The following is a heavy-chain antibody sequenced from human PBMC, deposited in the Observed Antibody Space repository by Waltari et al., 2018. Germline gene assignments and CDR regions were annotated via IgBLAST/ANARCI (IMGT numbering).Heavy chain of an antibody. CDR3: ARHAGYGRDKFDP. CDR1: GDSISRAHY. Sequence: QVQLQESGPGLKKPSETLSLTCRVSGDSISRAHYWGWIRQPPAKGLEWIGSINHSGSTYSNPSLRGRVTTSVDTPKNQISLMLSSVTAADTAVYYCARHAGYGRDKFDPWGQGTLFTVSS. V-gene: IGHV4-38-2*01. D-gene: IGHD5-18*01. J-gene: IGHJ5*02. CDR2: INHSGST.